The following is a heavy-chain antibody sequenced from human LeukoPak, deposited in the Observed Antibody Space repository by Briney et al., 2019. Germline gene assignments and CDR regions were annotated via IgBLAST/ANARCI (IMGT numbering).Heavy chain of an antibody. CDR2: ISIDGGRT. V-gene: IGHV3-23*01. J-gene: IGHJ6*03. Sequence: GGSLRLSCAASGFTFSYAMRWGRQPPGKGPEGVSTISIDGGRTYYADSVKGRFTVSRDNSKNTLYLQMNSLRAEDTAVYYCARKGIGSSRYQNMDVWGKGTTVTVSS. D-gene: IGHD6-25*01. CDR1: GFTFSYA. CDR3: ARKGIGSSRYQNMDV.